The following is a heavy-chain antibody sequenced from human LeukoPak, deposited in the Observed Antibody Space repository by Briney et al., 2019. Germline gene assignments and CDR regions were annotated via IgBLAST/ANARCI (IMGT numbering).Heavy chain of an antibody. CDR2: INPNSGGT. D-gene: IGHD2-15*01. J-gene: IGHJ3*02. CDR3: ARLSSDAFDI. CDR1: GYTFTGYY. V-gene: IGHV1-2*02. Sequence: ASVKVSCKASGYTFTGYYMHWVRQAPGQGLEWMGWINPNSGGTNYAQEFQGRVTMTRDTSISTAYMELSRLRSDDTAVYYCARLSSDAFDIWGQGTMVTVSS.